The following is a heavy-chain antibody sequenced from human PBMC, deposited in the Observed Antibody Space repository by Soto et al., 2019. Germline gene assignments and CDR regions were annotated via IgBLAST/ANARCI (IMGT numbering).Heavy chain of an antibody. CDR2: IYWDDDK. CDR1: GFSLSTSGVG. V-gene: IGHV2-5*02. Sequence: QITLKESGPTLIKPTQTLTLTCTFSGFSLSTSGVGVGWIRQPPGKALDWFALIYWDDDKRYSPSLESRLTIPKDPPKTQVVLTMTNVALVDTATYCCARLVMVAHYFDPWGQGALVTVSS. CDR3: ARLVMVAHYFDP. J-gene: IGHJ4*02. D-gene: IGHD2-15*01.